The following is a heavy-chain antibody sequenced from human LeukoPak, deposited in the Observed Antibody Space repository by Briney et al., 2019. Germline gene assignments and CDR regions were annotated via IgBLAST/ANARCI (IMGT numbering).Heavy chain of an antibody. V-gene: IGHV3-74*01. CDR3: TRDYYYRIDV. CDR2: IEGDGTGT. CDR1: GFTFSDNW. J-gene: IGHJ6*04. Sequence: PGGSLRLSCAASGFTFSDNWMHWVRQAPGKGLVWVSRIEGDGTGTVYADSVKGRFTISRDNAKNTLYLQMNSLRAEDTAVYYCTRDYYYRIDVWGKGTTVTVSS.